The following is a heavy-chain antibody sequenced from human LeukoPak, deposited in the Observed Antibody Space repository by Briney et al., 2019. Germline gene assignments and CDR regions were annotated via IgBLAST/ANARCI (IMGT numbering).Heavy chain of an antibody. D-gene: IGHD6-13*01. CDR1: GFTFSSYS. CDR3: ARHWYSSSWYGGYYYYYGMDV. CDR2: ISNSSSYI. V-gene: IGHV3-21*01. Sequence: KAGGSLRLSCAASGFTFSSYSMNWVRQAPGKGLEWVSSISNSSSYIYYADSVKGRFTISRDNAKNSLYLQMNSLRAEDTAVYYCARHWYSSSWYGGYYYYYGMDVWGQGTTVTVSS. J-gene: IGHJ6*02.